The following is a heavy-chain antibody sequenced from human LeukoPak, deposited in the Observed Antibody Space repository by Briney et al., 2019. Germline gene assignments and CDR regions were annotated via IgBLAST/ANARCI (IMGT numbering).Heavy chain of an antibody. V-gene: IGHV3-30*18. Sequence: PGGSLRLSCAVSGFTFSKYGLHWVRQAPGKWPEWVAAISFDGSEKHYADSVKGRFTISRDNSKKTLYLQMNSLGLDDTAVYYCAKAWVAALKGMDVWGQGTTVTVSS. CDR2: ISFDGSEK. J-gene: IGHJ6*02. CDR3: AKAWVAALKGMDV. CDR1: GFTFSKYG. D-gene: IGHD2-15*01.